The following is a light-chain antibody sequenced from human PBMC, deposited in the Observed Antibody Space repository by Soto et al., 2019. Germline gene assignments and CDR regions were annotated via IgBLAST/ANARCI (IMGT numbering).Light chain of an antibody. CDR2: EVN. Sequence: QSALTQPASVSGSPRQSITISCTGASSDVGSYTYVSWYQQHPGKAPKLMIYEVNNRPSGVSNRFSGSKSGNTASLTISGLQAEDEADYYCSSYTSRSNLYVFGTGTKLTVL. V-gene: IGLV2-14*01. CDR3: SSYTSRSNLYV. CDR1: SSDVGSYTY. J-gene: IGLJ1*01.